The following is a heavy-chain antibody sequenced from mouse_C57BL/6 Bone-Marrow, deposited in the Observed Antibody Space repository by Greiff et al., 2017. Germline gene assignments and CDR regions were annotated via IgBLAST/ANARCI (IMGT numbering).Heavy chain of an antibody. J-gene: IGHJ1*03. V-gene: IGHV1-66*01. CDR1: GYSFTSYY. CDR2: IYPGSGNT. Sequence: QVQLQQSGPELVKPGASVKISCKASGYSFTSYYIHWVKQRPGQGLAWIGWIYPGSGNTKYNEKFKGKATLTADTSSSTAYMQLSSLTSEDSAVYYCARGATLVPSYFGVWGTGTTVAVSS. CDR3: ARGATLVPSYFGV. D-gene: IGHD1-1*01.